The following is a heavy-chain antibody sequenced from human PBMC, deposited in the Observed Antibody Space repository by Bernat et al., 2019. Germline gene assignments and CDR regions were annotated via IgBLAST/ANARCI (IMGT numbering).Heavy chain of an antibody. V-gene: IGHV2-5*02. J-gene: IGHJ4*01. CDR3: ARRLENYSRHTYTFDY. Sequence: QITLNESDPTLVKPTQTLTLTCTFSGFSLTTSGVGVGWIRQPPGKALEWLALIYWDDDKRYSPSLKTRLTVAKGTSKNEVVLTMTDMAPVDTATYYCARRLENYSRHTYTFDYRGQGTLVTVSS. CDR1: GFSLTTSGVG. CDR2: IYWDDDK. D-gene: IGHD3-10*01.